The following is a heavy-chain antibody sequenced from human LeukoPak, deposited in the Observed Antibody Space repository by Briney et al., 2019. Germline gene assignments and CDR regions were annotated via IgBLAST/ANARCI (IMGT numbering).Heavy chain of an antibody. D-gene: IGHD3-10*01. J-gene: IGHJ5*02. V-gene: IGHV1-69*04. CDR3: ARDRFGEHANWFDP. Sequence: SVQVSCKASVGTFSSYAISWVRQAPGQGLEWMGRIIPILGIANYAQKFQGRVTITADKSTSTAYMELSSLRSEDTAVYYCARDRFGEHANWFDPWGQGTLVTVPS. CDR2: IIPILGIA. CDR1: VGTFSSYA.